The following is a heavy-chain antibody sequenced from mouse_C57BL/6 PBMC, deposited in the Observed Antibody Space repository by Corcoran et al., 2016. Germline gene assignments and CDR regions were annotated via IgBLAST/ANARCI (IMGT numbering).Heavy chain of an antibody. CDR2: ISYDGSN. CDR3: VRGGGSSGCFAY. V-gene: IGHV3-6*01. CDR1: GYPITSGYY. J-gene: IGHJ3*01. Sequence: DVQLQESGPGLVKPSQSLSLTCSVTGYPITSGYYWNWIRQFPGNKLEWMGYISYDGSNNYNPSLKNRISITRDTSKHQFFLKLNSVTTEDTATYYCVRGGGSSGCFAYWGQGTLVTVSA. D-gene: IGHD3-2*02.